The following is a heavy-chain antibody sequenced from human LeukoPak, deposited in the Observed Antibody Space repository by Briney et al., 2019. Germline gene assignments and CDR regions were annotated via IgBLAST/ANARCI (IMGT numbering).Heavy chain of an antibody. CDR2: IYYSGST. D-gene: IGHD3-10*01. CDR3: ASNYYGSGSYYPYYFDY. CDR1: GGSLSSSSYY. Sequence: SETLSLPCTVSGGSLSSSSYYWGWIRQPPGKGLEWIGSIYYSGSTYYNPSLKSRVTISVDTSKNQFSLKLSSVTAADTAVYYCASNYYGSGSYYPYYFDYWGQGTLVTVSS. J-gene: IGHJ4*02. V-gene: IGHV4-39*01.